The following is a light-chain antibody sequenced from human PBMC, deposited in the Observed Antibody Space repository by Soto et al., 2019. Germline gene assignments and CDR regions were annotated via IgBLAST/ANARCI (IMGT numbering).Light chain of an antibody. CDR2: DAS. CDR1: QSVSSY. Sequence: EIVLTQSPATLSLSPGERATLSCRASQSVSSYLAWYQQKPGQAPRLLIYDASNRATGIPARFSGSGSGTDFTLTISSLEPEDFATYYCQQYKSYPLTFGGGTKVDI. V-gene: IGKV3-11*01. CDR3: QQYKSYPLT. J-gene: IGKJ4*01.